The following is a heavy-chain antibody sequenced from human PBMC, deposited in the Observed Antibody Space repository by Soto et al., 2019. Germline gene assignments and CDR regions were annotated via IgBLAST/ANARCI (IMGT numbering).Heavy chain of an antibody. CDR1: GCTFSSYA. CDR2: IIPVFGTT. Sequence: GASVKVSCKASGCTFSSYAISWVRQAPGQGLEWLGGIIPVFGTTNYAQKFQGRVTITADESTSTSYMELSSLRSDDTAVFYCAGDYYDTSGYYYCYWGQGTLVTVSS. V-gene: IGHV1-69*13. D-gene: IGHD3-22*01. CDR3: AGDYYDTSGYYYCY. J-gene: IGHJ4*02.